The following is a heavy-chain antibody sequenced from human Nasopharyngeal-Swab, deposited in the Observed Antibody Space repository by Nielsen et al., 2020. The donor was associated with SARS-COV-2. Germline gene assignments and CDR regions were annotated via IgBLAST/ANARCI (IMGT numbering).Heavy chain of an antibody. V-gene: IGHV3-23*01. J-gene: IGHJ4*02. CDR2: ISGSGGST. CDR1: GFTFSSYA. D-gene: IGHD4-17*01. Sequence: ETLSLTCAASGFTFSSYAMSWVRQAPGKGLEWVSAISGSGGSTYYADSVKGRFTISRDNSKNTLYLQMNSLRAEDTAVYYCAKDQGGDYVFDYWGQGTLVTVSS. CDR3: AKDQGGDYVFDY.